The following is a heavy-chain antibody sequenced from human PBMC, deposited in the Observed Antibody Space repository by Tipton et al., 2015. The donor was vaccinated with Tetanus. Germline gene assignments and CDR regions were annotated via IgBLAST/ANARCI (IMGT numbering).Heavy chain of an antibody. V-gene: IGHV4-4*02. CDR1: GGSISSNYW. CDR3: ARRSYCSSSRCFDAFDL. D-gene: IGHD2-2*01. CDR2: ISQTGST. Sequence: TLSLTCAVSGGSISSNYWWSWVRQSPGTGLEWIGEISQTGSTNHNLSLRSRVTLSVDKSKNQFSLKVTSVTAADTAVYYCARRSYCSSSRCFDAFDLWGQGTMVTVSS. J-gene: IGHJ3*01.